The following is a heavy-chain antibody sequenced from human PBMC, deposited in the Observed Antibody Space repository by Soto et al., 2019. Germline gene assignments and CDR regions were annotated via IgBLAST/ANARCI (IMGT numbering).Heavy chain of an antibody. CDR2: TKYRSKWYT. Sequence: SQTLSLTCAISVDSVSSIAAAWIWIIQSPSRGLEWLGRTKYRSKWYTEYAASVKSRININPGTSKNQFSLQLNSVTPDDTAVYYCAREGWATITDTYNYAMEVWGQGTTGSVSS. V-gene: IGHV6-1*01. D-gene: IGHD5-12*01. J-gene: IGHJ6*01. CDR3: AREGWATITDTYNYAMEV. CDR1: VDSVSSIAAA.